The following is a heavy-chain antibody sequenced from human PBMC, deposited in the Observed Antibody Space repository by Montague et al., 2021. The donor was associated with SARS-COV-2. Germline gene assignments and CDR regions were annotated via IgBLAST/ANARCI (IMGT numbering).Heavy chain of an antibody. CDR3: ARFGSGTLEFDL. D-gene: IGHD1-26*01. V-gene: IGHV4-61*02. CDR1: GASISTGIYY. CDR2: IRTTGXT. Sequence: TLSLTCTVSGASISTGIYYWSWIRQPAGKGLEWIGRIRTTGXTXYXXXXESRVFMSVDTSTNQFSLRLTSVTAADTAVYFCARFGSGTLEFDLWGQGTLVTVSS. J-gene: IGHJ4*02.